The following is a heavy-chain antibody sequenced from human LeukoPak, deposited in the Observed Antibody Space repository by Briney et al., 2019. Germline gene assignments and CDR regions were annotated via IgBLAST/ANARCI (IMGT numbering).Heavy chain of an antibody. Sequence: GGSLILSCAASGFTFSSYGMHRVRQAPGKGLEWVEVIWYDGSNKYYADSVKGRFTISRDNSKNTLYLQMNSLRAEDTAVYYCARRAITFGGVIVNDYYYGMDVRGKGTTVTVSS. CDR3: ARRAITFGGVIVNDYYYGMDV. CDR2: IWYDGSNK. CDR1: GFTFSSYG. J-gene: IGHJ6*04. V-gene: IGHV3-33*01. D-gene: IGHD3-16*02.